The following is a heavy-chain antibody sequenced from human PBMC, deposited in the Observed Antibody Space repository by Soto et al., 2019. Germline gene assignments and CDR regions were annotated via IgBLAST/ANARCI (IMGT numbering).Heavy chain of an antibody. V-gene: IGHV3-23*01. Sequence: GGSLRLSCAASGFTFSSYAMSWVRQAPGKGLEWVSAISGSGGSTYYADSAKGRFTISRDNSKNTLYLQMNSLRAEDTAVYYCAKDTRYSYGPDYFQHWGQGTLVAVSS. CDR3: AKDTRYSYGPDYFQH. CDR2: ISGSGGST. J-gene: IGHJ1*01. D-gene: IGHD5-18*01. CDR1: GFTFSSYA.